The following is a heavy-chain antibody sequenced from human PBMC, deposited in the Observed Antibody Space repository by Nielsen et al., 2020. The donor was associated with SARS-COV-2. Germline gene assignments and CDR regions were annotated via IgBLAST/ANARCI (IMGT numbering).Heavy chain of an antibody. CDR3: ARDLIVGATRYYYGMDV. CDR1: GFTFSSYA. D-gene: IGHD1-26*01. Sequence: GGSLRLSCAASGFTFSSYAMSWVRQAPGKGLEWVANIKQDGSEKYYVDSVKGRFTISRDNAKNSLYLQMNSLRAEDTAVYYCARDLIVGATRYYYGMDVWGQGTTVTVSS. V-gene: IGHV3-7*01. CDR2: IKQDGSEK. J-gene: IGHJ6*02.